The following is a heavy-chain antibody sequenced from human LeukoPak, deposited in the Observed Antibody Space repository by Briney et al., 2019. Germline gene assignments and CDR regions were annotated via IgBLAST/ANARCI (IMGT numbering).Heavy chain of an antibody. CDR1: GGSISSYY. Sequence: KPSETLSLTCTVSGGSISSYYWSLIRQPPGKGLEWIGYIYYSGSTNYNPSLKSRVTISVDTSKNQFSLKLSSVTAADTAVYYCARYSGSYYQIYYFDYWGQGTLVTVSS. J-gene: IGHJ4*02. CDR2: IYYSGST. D-gene: IGHD1-26*01. V-gene: IGHV4-59*01. CDR3: ARYSGSYYQIYYFDY.